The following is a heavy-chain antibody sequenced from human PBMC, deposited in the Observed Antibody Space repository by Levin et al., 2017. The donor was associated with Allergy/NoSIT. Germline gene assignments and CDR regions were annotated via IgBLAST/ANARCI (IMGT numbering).Heavy chain of an antibody. CDR1: GFTFSLYS. CDR3: ARSRPHCGGDCSLYRRIDY. CDR2: ISSGGRFI. V-gene: IGHV3-21*01. D-gene: IGHD2-21*02. Sequence: GESLKISCAASGFTFSLYSMNWVRQAPGKGLEWVSFISSGGRFIYYSDSLKGRFIISRDNAHNSVFLQLKDLRGDDTAIYYCARSRPHCGGDCSLYRRIDYWGQGILVTVAS. J-gene: IGHJ4*02.